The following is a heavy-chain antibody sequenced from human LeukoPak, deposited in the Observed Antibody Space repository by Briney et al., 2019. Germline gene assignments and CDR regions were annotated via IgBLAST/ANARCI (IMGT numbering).Heavy chain of an antibody. CDR3: ARDRRLHYYDSSGPLGYDYHSLDV. Sequence: PGGSLTLSCVLSGLIFGDCWMTWVRDAPGEGLEWVASIKQGGRERHYVHCVRGGFPISRDNANNAAYLQMIRLRADDQAVYDSARDRRLHYYDSSGPLGYDYHSLDVWGQGTTVIVSS. CDR2: IKQGGRER. J-gene: IGHJ6*02. CDR1: GLIFGDCW. V-gene: IGHV3-7*01. D-gene: IGHD3-22*01.